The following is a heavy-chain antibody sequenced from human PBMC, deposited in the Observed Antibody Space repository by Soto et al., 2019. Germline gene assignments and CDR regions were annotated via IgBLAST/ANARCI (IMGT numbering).Heavy chain of an antibody. D-gene: IGHD6-6*01. CDR2: ISYDGSNK. CDR1: GFTFSSYA. V-gene: IGHV3-30-3*01. J-gene: IGHJ4*02. Sequence: GGSLRLSCAASGFTFSSYAMHWVRQAPGKGLEWVAVISYDGSNKYYADSVKGRFTISRDISKNTLYLQMNSLRAEDTAVYYCARDYSSSFDYWGQGTLVTVSS. CDR3: ARDYSSSFDY.